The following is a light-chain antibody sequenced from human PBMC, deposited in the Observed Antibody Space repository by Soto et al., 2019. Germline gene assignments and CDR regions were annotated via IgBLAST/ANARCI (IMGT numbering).Light chain of an antibody. J-gene: IGKJ5*01. CDR2: KAS. CDR3: QNYDSAPIT. Sequence: DIPMTQSPSPLSASVGDRVTITCRASQSISSWLAWYQQKPGKAPKLLIYKASSLESGVPSRFSGSGSGTEFNLTISSLQPDDFATYYCQNYDSAPITFGQGTRLEIK. V-gene: IGKV1-5*03. CDR1: QSISSW.